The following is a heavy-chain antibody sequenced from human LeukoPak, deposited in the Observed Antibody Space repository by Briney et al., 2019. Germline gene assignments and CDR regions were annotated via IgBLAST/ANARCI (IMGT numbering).Heavy chain of an antibody. Sequence: PGGSLRLSCAASGFTFSTYGMHWVRQAPGKGPEWVAVIWHDGSNQYYADSVKGRFTISRDNSKNTLYLQMNSLRAEDSAIYYRARGWFDNWGQGTLVTVSS. V-gene: IGHV3-33*01. J-gene: IGHJ4*02. CDR2: IWHDGSNQ. CDR1: GFTFSTYG. CDR3: ARGWFDN.